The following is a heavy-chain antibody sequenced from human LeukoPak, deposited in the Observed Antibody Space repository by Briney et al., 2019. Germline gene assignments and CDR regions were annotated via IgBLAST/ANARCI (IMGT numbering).Heavy chain of an antibody. CDR2: ISAYNGNT. CDR3: ARSPSYYYGSGSYYNN. D-gene: IGHD3-10*01. CDR1: GYTFTSSG. Sequence: ASVKVSCRPSGYTFTSSGISWVRQAPGQGLEWMGWISAYNGNTTYAQKLQCRCTKTTDTSTSTANMELRSLRSDDTAVYYGARSPSYYYGSGSYYNNWGQGTLVTVSS. V-gene: IGHV1-18*01. J-gene: IGHJ4*02.